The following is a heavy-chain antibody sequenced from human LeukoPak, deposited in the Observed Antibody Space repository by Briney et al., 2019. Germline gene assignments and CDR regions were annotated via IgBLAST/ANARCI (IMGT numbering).Heavy chain of an antibody. V-gene: IGHV3-30*02. Sequence: GGTLRLSCAASGFTFSSYGMHWVRQAPGKGLEWVAFIRHDGSNKYYADSVKGRFTISRDNSKDTLYLQMNSLRAEDTAVYYCAKGALTGWGQGTLVTVSS. D-gene: IGHD3-10*01. CDR3: AKGALTG. J-gene: IGHJ4*02. CDR1: GFTFSSYG. CDR2: IRHDGSNK.